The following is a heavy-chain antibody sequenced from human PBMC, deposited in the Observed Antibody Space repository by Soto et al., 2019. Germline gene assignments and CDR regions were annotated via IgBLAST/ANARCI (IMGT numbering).Heavy chain of an antibody. Sequence: QVQLVESGGGVVQPGRSLRLSCAASGFTFSSYGMHWVRQPPGKGLEWVAVIWFDRSNKHYADSVKGRFTISRDNSKNTLYLHMNSLRAEDTAVYYCAHSSSWYYFDYRGQGTLVTVSS. CDR1: GFTFSSYG. J-gene: IGHJ4*02. V-gene: IGHV3-33*01. D-gene: IGHD6-13*01. CDR2: IWFDRSNK. CDR3: AHSSSWYYFDY.